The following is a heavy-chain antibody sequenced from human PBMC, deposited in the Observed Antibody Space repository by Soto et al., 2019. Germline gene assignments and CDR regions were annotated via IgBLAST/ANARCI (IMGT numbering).Heavy chain of an antibody. CDR1: GFTFSSFW. V-gene: IGHV3-7*03. CDR3: VNTANV. CDR2: IKQDGREK. D-gene: IGHD2-2*02. J-gene: IGHJ3*01. Sequence: PGGSLRLSCAASGFTFSSFWMTWFRQAPGMGLEWVAYIKQDGREKXXXXXXXGXXXXXXXXXXXXLYLQMNSLRVEDTALYYCVNTANVW.